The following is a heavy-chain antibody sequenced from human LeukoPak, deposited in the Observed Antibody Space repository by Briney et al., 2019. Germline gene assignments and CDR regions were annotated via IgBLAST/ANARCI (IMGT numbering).Heavy chain of an antibody. Sequence: GASVTVSCTASGYTFTSYDINWVRQAPGQGLEWMGWMNPNSGNTSYAQEFQGRVTMTRNTAISTAYMELSSLRSEDTAVYYCARTLGDSSGYYDYYYYMDVWGKGTTVTVSS. D-gene: IGHD3-22*01. J-gene: IGHJ6*03. V-gene: IGHV1-8*01. CDR3: ARTLGDSSGYYDYYYYMDV. CDR1: GYTFTSYD. CDR2: MNPNSGNT.